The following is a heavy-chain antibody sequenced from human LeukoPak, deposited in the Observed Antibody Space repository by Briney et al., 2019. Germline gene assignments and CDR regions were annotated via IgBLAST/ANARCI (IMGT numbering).Heavy chain of an antibody. Sequence: SETLSLTCTVSGGSISSYYWSWLRQPAGKGLEWIGRIYTSGSTNYNPSLKSRVTMSVDTSKNQFSLKLISVTAADTAVYYCAREAWNYYDSSGYYSYWGQGTLVTVSS. CDR3: AREAWNYYDSSGYYSY. D-gene: IGHD3-22*01. J-gene: IGHJ4*02. V-gene: IGHV4-4*07. CDR2: IYTSGST. CDR1: GGSISSYY.